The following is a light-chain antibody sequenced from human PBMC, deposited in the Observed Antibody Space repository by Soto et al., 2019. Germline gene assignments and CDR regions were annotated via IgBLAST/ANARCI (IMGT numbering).Light chain of an antibody. CDR3: SSYAGSSNLGV. V-gene: IGLV2-8*01. CDR2: EVS. J-gene: IGLJ2*01. Sequence: QSALTQPPSASGSPGQSVTISCTGTSSDVGGYNYASWYQQHPGRAPKLMIYEVSKRPSGVPDRFSGSKSGNTASLTVSGLQPEDEADYYCSSYAGSSNLGVFGGGTKLTVL. CDR1: SSDVGGYNY.